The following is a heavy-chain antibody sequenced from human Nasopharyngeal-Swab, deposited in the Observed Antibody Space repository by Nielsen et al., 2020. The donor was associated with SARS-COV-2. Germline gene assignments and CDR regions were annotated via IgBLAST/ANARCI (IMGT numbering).Heavy chain of an antibody. J-gene: IGHJ1*01. CDR2: IKHGGST. V-gene: IGHV4-34*01. D-gene: IGHD3-22*01. CDR1: GGPFRGHY. Sequence: GSLRLSCAVYGGPFRGHYWSWIPQPPGKGLDWIGAIKHGGSTNYKPSLRSRVTISIDTSKNQFSLKLSSVTAADTAVYYCARGPLSRQYSSGYDYTPHVFQHWGQGTLVAVSS. CDR3: ARGPLSRQYSSGYDYTPHVFQH.